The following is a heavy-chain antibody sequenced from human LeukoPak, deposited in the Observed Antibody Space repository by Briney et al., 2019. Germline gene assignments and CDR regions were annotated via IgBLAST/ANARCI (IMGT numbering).Heavy chain of an antibody. CDR2: IYTDGST. CDR3: VRYRRDSTYFFDY. CDR1: GVSISGHY. D-gene: IGHD4-11*01. V-gene: IGHV4-4*09. Sequence: NPSETLSLTCAVSGVSISGHYWTWIRQPPGKGLEWIGYIYTDGSTNYNPSLKTRLYMSLDTSKNQFSLELNSVSAADTAMYYCVRYRRDSTYFFDYWGQGTQVTVSS. J-gene: IGHJ4*02.